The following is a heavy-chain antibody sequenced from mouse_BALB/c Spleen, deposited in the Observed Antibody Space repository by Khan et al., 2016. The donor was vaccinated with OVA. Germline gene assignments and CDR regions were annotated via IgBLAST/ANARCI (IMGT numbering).Heavy chain of an antibody. CDR2: IRLKSDDYVT. J-gene: IGHJ2*01. V-gene: IGHV6-6*02. Sequence: EVKLEESGGGLVQPGGSMKLSCVASGFTFSNYWMNWVRQFPEKGLVGGAGIRLKSDDYVTHYAEYVQGRITIQSVDSKSSVFLQMTNLRAEDTGILYCWILLWGQGTTLTVSS. CDR3: WILL. CDR1: GFTFSNYW.